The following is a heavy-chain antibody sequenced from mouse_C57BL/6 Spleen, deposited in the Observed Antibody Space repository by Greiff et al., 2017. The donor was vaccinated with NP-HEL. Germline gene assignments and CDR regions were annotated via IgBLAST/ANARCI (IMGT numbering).Heavy chain of an antibody. J-gene: IGHJ2*01. D-gene: IGHD2-5*01. Sequence: EVQLQQSGAELVRPGASVKLSCTASGFNIKDYYMHWVKQRPEQGLEWIGRIDPEDGDTEYAPQFQGKATMTADTSSNTAYLQLSSLTSEDTAVYYCTTVYYSNYVGYFDDWGKGTTLTVSS. V-gene: IGHV14-1*01. CDR3: TTVYYSNYVGYFDD. CDR2: IDPEDGDT. CDR1: GFNIKDYY.